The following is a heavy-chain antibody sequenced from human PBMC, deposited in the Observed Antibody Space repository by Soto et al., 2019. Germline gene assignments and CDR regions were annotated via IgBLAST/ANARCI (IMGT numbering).Heavy chain of an antibody. CDR1: GFTFSSYA. CDR3: AKDSDYYDSSGDDAFDI. CDR2: ISGSGGST. D-gene: IGHD3-22*01. J-gene: IGHJ3*02. V-gene: IGHV3-23*01. Sequence: EVQLLESGGGLVQPGGSLRLSCAASGFTFSSYAMSWVRQAPGKGLEWVSAISGSGGSTYYADSAKGRFTISRDNSKNTLYLQMNSLRAEDTAVYYCAKDSDYYDSSGDDAFDIWGQGTMVTVSS.